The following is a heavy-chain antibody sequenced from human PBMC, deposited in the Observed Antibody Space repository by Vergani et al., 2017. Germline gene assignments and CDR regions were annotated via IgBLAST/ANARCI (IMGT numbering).Heavy chain of an antibody. CDR2: ISSSSSYI. V-gene: IGHV3-21*01. Sequence: EVQLVESGGGLVKPGGSLRLSCAASGFTFSSYSMNWVRQAPGKGLEWVSSISSSSSYIYYADSVKGRFTISRDNAKNSLYLQMNSLRAEDTAVYYCASGVGGYYDSSGYYGTLDYWGQGTLVTVSS. J-gene: IGHJ4*02. D-gene: IGHD3-22*01. CDR3: ASGVGGYYDSSGYYGTLDY. CDR1: GFTFSSYS.